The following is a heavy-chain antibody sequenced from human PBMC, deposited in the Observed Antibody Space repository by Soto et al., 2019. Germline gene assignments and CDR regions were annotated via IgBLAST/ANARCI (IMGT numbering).Heavy chain of an antibody. V-gene: IGHV4-59*01. Sequence: QVQLEESGPGLVKPSETLSLTCTVSGGSIGNKYWSWIRQPPGKGLEWIGYISYTGRPNYNPSPKSRVTISIDTSMNQFSLKLSSVTVADTAVYYCARGGTYGSLMIRDRFDSWGQGTLVTVSS. CDR3: ARGGTYGSLMIRDRFDS. CDR2: ISYTGRP. D-gene: IGHD6-6*01. J-gene: IGHJ5*01. CDR1: GGSIGNKY.